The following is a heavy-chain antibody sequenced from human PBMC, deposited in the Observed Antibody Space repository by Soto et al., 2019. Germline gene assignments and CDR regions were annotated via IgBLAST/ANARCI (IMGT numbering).Heavy chain of an antibody. CDR1: GFTFSSYA. CDR2: ISYDGSNK. D-gene: IGHD5-18*01. J-gene: IGHJ6*02. V-gene: IGHV3-30-3*01. CDR3: ARDIQLWSMGAYYYGMDV. Sequence: GGSLRLSCAASGFTFSSYAMHWVRQAPGKGLEWVAVISYDGSNKYYADSVKGRFTISRDNSKNTLYLQMNSLRAEDTAVYYCARDIQLWSMGAYYYGMDVWGQGTTVTVSS.